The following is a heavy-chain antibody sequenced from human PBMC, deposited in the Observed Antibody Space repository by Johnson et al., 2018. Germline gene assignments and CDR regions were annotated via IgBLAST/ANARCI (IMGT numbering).Heavy chain of an antibody. V-gene: IGHV3-48*01. D-gene: IGHD6-19*01. CDR1: GFTFRNFG. Sequence: VQLVESGGGVVQPGRSLRLSCTASGFTFRNFGMHWVRQAPGKGLEWLSYITSSSKTIYYPDSVKGRFTISRDNDKNSVFLQMNSLGAEDTAVYDCARDPGSGWLDSVGALVMWVQGTVVTVSS. J-gene: IGHJ3*02. CDR2: ITSSSKTI. CDR3: ARDPGSGWLDSVGALVM.